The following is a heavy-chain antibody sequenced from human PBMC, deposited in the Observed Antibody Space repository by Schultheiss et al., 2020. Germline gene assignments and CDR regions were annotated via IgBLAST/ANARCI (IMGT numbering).Heavy chain of an antibody. CDR1: GFTFSSYG. D-gene: IGHD2-2*01. J-gene: IGHJ6*03. Sequence: GGSLRLSCAASGFTFSSYGMHWVRQAPGKGLEWVAVISYDGSNKYYADSVKGRFTISRDNSKNTLYLQMNSLRAEDTAVYYCAKVGEGYCSSTSCYPYYMDVWGKGTTVTVSS. CDR3: AKVGEGYCSSTSCYPYYMDV. CDR2: ISYDGSNK. V-gene: IGHV3-30*18.